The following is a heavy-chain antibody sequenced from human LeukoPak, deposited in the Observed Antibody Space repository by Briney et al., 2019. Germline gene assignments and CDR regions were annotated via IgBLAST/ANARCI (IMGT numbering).Heavy chain of an antibody. V-gene: IGHV3-30*19. Sequence: GGSLRLSCAASGFTFSSYGTHWVRQAPGKGLEWVAVISYDGSNKYYADSVKGRFTISRDNSKNTLYLQMNSLRAEDTAVYYCARDSSGYGILYYFDYWGQGTLVTVSS. CDR2: ISYDGSNK. CDR3: ARDSSGYGILYYFDY. CDR1: GFTFSSYG. J-gene: IGHJ4*02. D-gene: IGHD5-12*01.